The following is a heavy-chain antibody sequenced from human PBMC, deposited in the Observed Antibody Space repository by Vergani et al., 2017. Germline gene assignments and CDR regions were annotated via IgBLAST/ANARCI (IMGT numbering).Heavy chain of an antibody. CDR2: IFYSGTT. J-gene: IGHJ6*03. Sequence: QVQLQESGPGVVKHSQTLSLTCAVSGGSISSGDHCWTWIRQRPGKGLEWIGYIFYSGTTYDNPSLRSRLTISVDTSQNQFSLKLRSVTAADTAVYYCARVDTQVPATSHFYYMDVWGKGTTVVVSS. D-gene: IGHD6-25*01. CDR3: ARVDTQVPATSHFYYMDV. V-gene: IGHV4-31*11. CDR1: GGSISSGDHC.